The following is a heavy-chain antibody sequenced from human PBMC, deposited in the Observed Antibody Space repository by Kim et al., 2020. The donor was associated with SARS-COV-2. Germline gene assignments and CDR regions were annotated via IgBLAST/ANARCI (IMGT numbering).Heavy chain of an antibody. CDR3: AKSQNVLRFLEWLLNFDY. CDR2: ISYDGSNK. V-gene: IGHV3-30*18. Sequence: GGSLRLSCAASGFTFSSYGMHWVRQAPGKGLEWVAVISYDGSNKYYADSVKGRFTISRDNSKNTLYLQMNSLRAEDTAVYYCAKSQNVLRFLEWLLNFDYWGQGTLVTVSS. J-gene: IGHJ4*02. D-gene: IGHD3-3*01. CDR1: GFTFSSYG.